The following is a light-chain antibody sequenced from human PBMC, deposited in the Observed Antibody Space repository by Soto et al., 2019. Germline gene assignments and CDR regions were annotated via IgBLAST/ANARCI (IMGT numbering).Light chain of an antibody. CDR3: SSYTSSSTLGV. CDR1: SSDVGGYNY. V-gene: IGLV2-14*01. CDR2: EVS. Sequence: QSVLTQPASVSGSPGQSITISCTGTSSDVGGYNYVSWYQQHPGKAPKLMIYEVSNRPSGVSNRFSGSKSGNTASLTISGLQAEDEADYYCSSYTSSSTLGVFGTGTSHRP. J-gene: IGLJ1*01.